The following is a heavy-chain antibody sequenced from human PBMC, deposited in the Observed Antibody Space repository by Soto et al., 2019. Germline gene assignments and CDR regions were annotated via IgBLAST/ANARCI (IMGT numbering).Heavy chain of an antibody. V-gene: IGHV3-7*03. CDR1: GLIFSDYW. CDR2: IRQDESEK. D-gene: IGHD1-26*01. CDR3: TNDKFSGSYYVRGLTYYFEY. J-gene: IGHJ4*02. Sequence: GGSLRLSCAVSGLIFSDYWMSWVRQAPGKGLEWVANIRQDESEKNYADSVKGRFTISRDNAKSSVYLQMNSLRAEDTAVYYCTNDKFSGSYYVRGLTYYFEYWGQGTLVTVSS.